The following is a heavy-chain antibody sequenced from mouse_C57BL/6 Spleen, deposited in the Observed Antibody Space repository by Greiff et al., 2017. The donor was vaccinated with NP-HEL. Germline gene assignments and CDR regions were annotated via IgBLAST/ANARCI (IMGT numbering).Heavy chain of an antibody. D-gene: IGHD1-1*01. J-gene: IGHJ2*01. V-gene: IGHV1-26*01. CDR2: INPNNGGT. CDR3: ARRGTVVALYYFDY. Sequence: EVQLQQSGPELVKPGASVKISCKASGYTFTDYYMNWVKQSHGKSLEWIGDINPNNGGTSYNQKFKGKATLTVDKSSSTAYMELRSLTSEDSAVYYCARRGTVVALYYFDYWGQGTTLTVSS. CDR1: GYTFTDYY.